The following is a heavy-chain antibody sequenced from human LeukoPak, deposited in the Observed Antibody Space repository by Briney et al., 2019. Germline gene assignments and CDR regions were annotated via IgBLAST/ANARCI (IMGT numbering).Heavy chain of an antibody. J-gene: IGHJ4*02. CDR3: ARSGGVRGHYLDS. Sequence: SETLSLTCAVYGGSFDSYYWTWIRQPPGKGLEWIGEINHIGSNNYNPSLKSRVTILVDTSKNQFSLQLTSVTAADTAVYYCARSGGVRGHYLDSWGQGALVTVSS. CDR2: INHIGSN. D-gene: IGHD3-10*01. V-gene: IGHV4-34*01. CDR1: GGSFDSYY.